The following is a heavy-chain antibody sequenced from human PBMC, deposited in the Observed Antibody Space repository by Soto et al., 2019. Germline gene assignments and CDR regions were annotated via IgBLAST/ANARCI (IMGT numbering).Heavy chain of an antibody. V-gene: IGHV3-21*01. J-gene: IGHJ6*03. D-gene: IGHD2-8*02. Sequence: GGSLRLSCAASGFTFSSYSMNWVRQAPGKGLEWVSSISSSSSYIYYADSVKGRFTISRDNAKNSLYLQMNSLRAEDTAVYYCADTDSYYYYMDVWGKGTTVTVSS. CDR3: ADTDSYYYYMDV. CDR2: ISSSSSYI. CDR1: GFTFSSYS.